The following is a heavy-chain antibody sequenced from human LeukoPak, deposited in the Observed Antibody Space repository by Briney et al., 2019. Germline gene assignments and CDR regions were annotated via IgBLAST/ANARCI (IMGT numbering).Heavy chain of an antibody. Sequence: ASVKVSCKASGYTFTSYGISWVRQAPGQGLEWMGWISAYNGNTNYAQKFQGRVTMTTDTSTSTAYMELRSLRSDDTAVYYCATVGQWLVLTYFDYWGQGTLVTVSS. CDR3: ATVGQWLVLTYFDY. V-gene: IGHV1-18*01. J-gene: IGHJ4*02. D-gene: IGHD6-19*01. CDR2: ISAYNGNT. CDR1: GYTFTSYG.